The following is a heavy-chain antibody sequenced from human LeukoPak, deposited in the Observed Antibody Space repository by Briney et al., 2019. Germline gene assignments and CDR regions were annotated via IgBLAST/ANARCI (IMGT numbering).Heavy chain of an antibody. CDR1: GFTFSSYS. V-gene: IGHV3-23*01. J-gene: IGHJ4*01. D-gene: IGHD5-12*01. CDR2: ICGSGGST. CDR3: AKETAYSGYDYSDY. Sequence: GGSLRLSCAASGFTFSSYSMSWVRQPPGKGLEWVSGICGSGGSTYYADDVTDQFTISRDNSTNTLYLQMNSLRAGDTAVYYCAKETAYSGYDYSDYWGQGTLVTV.